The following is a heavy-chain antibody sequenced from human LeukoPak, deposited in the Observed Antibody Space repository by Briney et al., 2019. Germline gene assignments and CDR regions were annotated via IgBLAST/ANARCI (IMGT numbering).Heavy chain of an antibody. J-gene: IGHJ4*02. Sequence: ASVKGSCKASGYTFTSYYMHWVRQAPGPGLEWMGIINPIGGSTSYAQKFQGRVTITRETSTSTVYMALRSLRSEDTAVYYCALDFYYGSGRYTGTADYWGQGTLVTVSS. D-gene: IGHD3-10*01. CDR3: ALDFYYGSGRYTGTADY. CDR2: INPIGGST. V-gene: IGHV1-46*01. CDR1: GYTFTSYY.